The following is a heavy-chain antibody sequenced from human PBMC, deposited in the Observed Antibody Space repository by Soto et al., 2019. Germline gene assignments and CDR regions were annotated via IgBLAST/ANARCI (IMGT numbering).Heavy chain of an antibody. J-gene: IGHJ3*02. CDR2: IWSDGSNK. CDR3: ARDRAVMEAFDI. CDR1: GFTFSSYG. Sequence: QVQLVESGGGVVQPGRSLRLSCAASGFTFSSYGMHWVRQAPGKGLEWVAVIWSDGSNKYYADSVKGRFTISRDNSKNTLYLQMNSLRAEDTAVYYCARDRAVMEAFDIWGQGTMVTVSS. V-gene: IGHV3-33*01. D-gene: IGHD2-21*01.